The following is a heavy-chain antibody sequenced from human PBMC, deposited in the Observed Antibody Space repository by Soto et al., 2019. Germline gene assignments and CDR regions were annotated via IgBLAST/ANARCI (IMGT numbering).Heavy chain of an antibody. Sequence: QVQLQESGPGLVKPSETLSLTCTVSGDSISGYNLAWIRQTPGKGLEWIGYFRSGGGPSYNPSLKSRVAISADTSTEQFSLRLSSVTAADTAVYYCVRQGIGVLHGLVDVWGQGTTVTVSS. CDR3: VRQGIGVLHGLVDV. CDR2: FRSGGGP. D-gene: IGHD3-10*01. V-gene: IGHV4-59*08. CDR1: GDSISGYN. J-gene: IGHJ6*02.